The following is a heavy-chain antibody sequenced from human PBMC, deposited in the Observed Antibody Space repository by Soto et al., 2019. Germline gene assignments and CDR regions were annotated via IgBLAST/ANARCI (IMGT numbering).Heavy chain of an antibody. CDR1: GGSISSYY. Sequence: SETLSLTCTVSGGSISSYYWSWIRQPPGKGLEWIGYIYYSGSTNYNPSLKSRVTISVDTSKNQFSLKLSSVTAADTAVYYCARQGPAASRFVAFDIWGQGTMVTVSS. J-gene: IGHJ3*02. V-gene: IGHV4-59*08. D-gene: IGHD2-2*01. CDR3: ARQGPAASRFVAFDI. CDR2: IYYSGST.